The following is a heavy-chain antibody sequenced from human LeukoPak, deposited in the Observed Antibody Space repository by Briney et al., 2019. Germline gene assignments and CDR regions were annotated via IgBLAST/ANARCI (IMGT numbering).Heavy chain of an antibody. V-gene: IGHV3-23*01. CDR3: AKAGVEEYYYSSGSVYFDY. J-gene: IGHJ4*02. CDR1: GITLSNYG. D-gene: IGHD3-10*01. CDR2: ISDSGGRT. Sequence: GGSLRLSCAVSGITLSNYGMSWVRQTPGKGLEWVAGISDSGGRTNYADSVKGRFTISRDNSKNTLYLQMNSLRAEDTAVYYCAKAGVEEYYYSSGSVYFDYWGQGTLVTVSS.